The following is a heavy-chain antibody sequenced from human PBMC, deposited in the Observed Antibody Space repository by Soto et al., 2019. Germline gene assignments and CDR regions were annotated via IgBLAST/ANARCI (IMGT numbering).Heavy chain of an antibody. J-gene: IGHJ4*02. V-gene: IGHV3-23*01. CDR2: ISGSGGST. D-gene: IGHD6-19*01. CDR1: GFTFSSYA. CDR3: ARRSSGWYFDY. Sequence: EVQLLESGGGLVQPGGSLRLSCAASGFTFSSYAMNWVRQAPGKGLEWVSVISGSGGSTYYADSVKGRFTISRDNSKNTLYLQMNSLRAEDTAVYYCARRSSGWYFDYWGQGNLATVSS.